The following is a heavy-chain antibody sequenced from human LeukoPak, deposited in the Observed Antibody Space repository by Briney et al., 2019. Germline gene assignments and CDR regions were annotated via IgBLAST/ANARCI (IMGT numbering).Heavy chain of an antibody. J-gene: IGHJ4*02. D-gene: IGHD3-10*01. CDR2: MNSDGSST. CDR3: ARGSWYGSGVFYFDS. V-gene: IGHV3-74*01. Sequence: GGSLRLSCAASGFTFSSYWMHWVRQPPGKGLVWVSRMNSDGSSTSYADSVKGRFTISRDNAKNTLYLQMNSLRAEDTAVYYCARGSWYGSGVFYFDSWGQGTLVTVSS. CDR1: GFTFSSYW.